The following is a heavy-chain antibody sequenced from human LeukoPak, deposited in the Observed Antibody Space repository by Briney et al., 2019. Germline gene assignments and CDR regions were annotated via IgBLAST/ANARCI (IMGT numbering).Heavy chain of an antibody. Sequence: GGSLRLSCVASGVTFSSNWMSWVRQDPGKGLEWVASIKQDGSEKYHLDSVKGRFTISRDNGKNSLYLQMSSLRAEDTAVYYCARGLDGYNLRYWGQGTLVTVSS. D-gene: IGHD5-24*01. J-gene: IGHJ4*02. CDR1: GVTFSSNW. CDR3: ARGLDGYNLRY. V-gene: IGHV3-7*01. CDR2: IKQDGSEK.